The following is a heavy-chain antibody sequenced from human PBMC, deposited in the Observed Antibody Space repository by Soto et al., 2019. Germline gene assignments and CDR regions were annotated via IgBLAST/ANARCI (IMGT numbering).Heavy chain of an antibody. CDR2: ISYDGSNK. J-gene: IGHJ4*02. V-gene: IGHV3-30-3*01. Sequence: QVQLVESGGGVVQPGRSLRLSCAASGFTFSSYAMHWVRQAPGKGLEWVAVISYDGSNKYYADSVKGRFTISRDNSKNTLYLQMNSLRAEDTAVYYCARDGSSEWELDGYFDYWGQGTLVTVSS. CDR1: GFTFSSYA. D-gene: IGHD1-26*01. CDR3: ARDGSSEWELDGYFDY.